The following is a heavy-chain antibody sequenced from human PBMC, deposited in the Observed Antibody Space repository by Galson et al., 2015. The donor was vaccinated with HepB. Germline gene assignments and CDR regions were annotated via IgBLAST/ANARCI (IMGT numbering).Heavy chain of an antibody. J-gene: IGHJ6*02. V-gene: IGHV1-2*04. CDR3: ARSITMVRGVMLNQYYYYGMDV. CDR1: GYTFTGYY. CDR2: INPNSGGT. D-gene: IGHD3-10*01. Sequence: SVKVSCKASGYTFTGYYMHWVRQAPGQGLEWMGWINPNSGGTNYAQKFQGWVTMTRDTSISTAYMELSRLRSDDTAVYYCARSITMVRGVMLNQYYYYGMDVWGQGTTVTVSS.